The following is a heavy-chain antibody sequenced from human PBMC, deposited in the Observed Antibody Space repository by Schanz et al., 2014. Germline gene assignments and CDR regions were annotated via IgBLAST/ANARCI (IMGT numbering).Heavy chain of an antibody. J-gene: IGHJ3*01. CDR1: GFTFSSYS. V-gene: IGHV3-7*01. CDR3: ARDSRYCTGVDCKGDAFDL. Sequence: EVQLVESGGGFVQPGGSLRLSCAASGFTFSSYSLAWVRQAPGKGLEWVANIKEDGSKKYYVDSVRGRFTISRDNAKNSLYLQLNSLTAEDTAVYHCARDSRYCTGVDCKGDAFDLWGQGTLVTVSS. D-gene: IGHD2-8*02. CDR2: IKEDGSKK.